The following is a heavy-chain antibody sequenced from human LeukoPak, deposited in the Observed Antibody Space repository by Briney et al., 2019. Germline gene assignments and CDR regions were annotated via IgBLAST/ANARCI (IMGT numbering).Heavy chain of an antibody. CDR2: INSDGSST. J-gene: IGHJ6*03. V-gene: IGHV3-74*01. D-gene: IGHD1-26*01. CDR3: AGGRGGSYSFPGTYMDV. Sequence: PGGSLRLSCAASGFTFSSYWMHWVRQAPGKGLVWVSRINSDGSSTSYADSVKGRFTISRDNAKNTLYLQMNSLRAEDTAVYYCAGGRGGSYSFPGTYMDVWGKGTTVTISS. CDR1: GFTFSSYW.